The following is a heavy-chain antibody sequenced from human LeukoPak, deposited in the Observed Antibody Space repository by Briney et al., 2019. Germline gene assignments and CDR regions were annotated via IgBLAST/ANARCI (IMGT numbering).Heavy chain of an antibody. D-gene: IGHD3-3*01. CDR1: TFVFSSFG. J-gene: IGHJ6*02. CDR2: IRYDGSTQ. CDR3: AKDAEITIIGVVSGESIGV. V-gene: IGHV3-30*02. Sequence: GGSLTLSCAASTFVFSSFGMHWVRQAQGKGREWVAFIRYDGSTQSYADSVKGRFTISRDNSKNTLYLQLNSLRAEKTDYYYCAKDAEITIIGVVSGESIGVWGQGTTVTVSS.